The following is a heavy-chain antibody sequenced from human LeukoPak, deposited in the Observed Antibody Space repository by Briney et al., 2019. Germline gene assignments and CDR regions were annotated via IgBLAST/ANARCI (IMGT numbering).Heavy chain of an antibody. J-gene: IGHJ4*02. Sequence: GESLKISCKGSGYIFPYYWIAWVRQMPGKGLEWMGIIYPDDSDTRYSPSFQGLVTISADKSITTAYLQWSSLKASDTAMYYCARLRSSSWYTVDYWGQGTLVTVSS. V-gene: IGHV5-51*03. CDR1: GYIFPYYW. D-gene: IGHD6-13*01. CDR2: IYPDDSDT. CDR3: ARLRSSSWYTVDY.